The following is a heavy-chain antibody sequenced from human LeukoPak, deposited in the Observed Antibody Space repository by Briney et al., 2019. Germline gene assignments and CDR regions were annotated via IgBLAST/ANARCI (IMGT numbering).Heavy chain of an antibody. CDR2: ISYDGRDK. V-gene: IGHV3-30*04. CDR3: ARDKDLYANYYFDC. Sequence: PGGSLRLSCAASGFTFSGYALHWVRQAPGKGLEWVAVISYDGRDKHFADSVKGRFTISRDNSKNTLFLQMNSLRAEDTAVYYCARDKDLYANYYFDCWGQGTLVTVSS. J-gene: IGHJ4*02. D-gene: IGHD5/OR15-5a*01. CDR1: GFTFSGYA.